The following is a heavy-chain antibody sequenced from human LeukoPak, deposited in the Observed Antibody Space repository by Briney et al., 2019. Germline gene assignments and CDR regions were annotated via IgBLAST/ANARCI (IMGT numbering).Heavy chain of an antibody. CDR3: AIDSFALYYDSSGDNDY. V-gene: IGHV3-21*01. Sequence: GGSLRLSCGASGFTFSSYSMNWVRQAPGKGLEWVSSIRSSSSYIYYADSVKGRFTISIDNAKNSLYLQMNSLRAEDTAVYYCAIDSFALYYDSSGDNDYWGQGTLVTVSS. D-gene: IGHD3-22*01. CDR2: IRSSSSYI. J-gene: IGHJ4*02. CDR1: GFTFSSYS.